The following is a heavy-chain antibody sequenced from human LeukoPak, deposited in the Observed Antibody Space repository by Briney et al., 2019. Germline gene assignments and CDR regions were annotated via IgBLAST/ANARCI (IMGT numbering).Heavy chain of an antibody. CDR2: INSDGSST. D-gene: IGHD1-14*01. CDR1: GFTFSSYW. J-gene: IGHJ6*03. CDR3: TKDWQGASRNYYYYYMDV. V-gene: IGHV3-74*01. Sequence: GGSLRLSCAASGFTFSSYWMHWVRQAPGKGLVWVSRINSDGSSTSYADSVKGRFTISRDNAKKTLYLQMNSLRAEDTAVYYCTKDWQGASRNYYYYYMDVWGKGTTVTVSS.